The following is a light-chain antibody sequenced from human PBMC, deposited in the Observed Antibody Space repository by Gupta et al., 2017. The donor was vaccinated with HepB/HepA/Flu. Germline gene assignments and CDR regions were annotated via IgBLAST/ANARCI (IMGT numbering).Light chain of an antibody. CDR1: SSDVGGYNY. CDR2: NVS. J-gene: IGLJ2*01. V-gene: IGLV2-14*03. Sequence: QSALTPPASVSGSPGQSITISFTGTSSDVGGYNYVSWYQQHPGKAPKLMIYNVSNRPSGVSNRFSGSKSGNTASLTISGLQTEDEADYYCSTYTSSISDVVFGGGTKLTVL. CDR3: STYTSSISDVV.